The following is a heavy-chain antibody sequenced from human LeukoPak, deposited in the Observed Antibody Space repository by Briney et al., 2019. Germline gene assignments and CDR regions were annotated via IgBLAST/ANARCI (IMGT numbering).Heavy chain of an antibody. D-gene: IGHD3-10*01. J-gene: IGHJ5*02. CDR1: GYTFTDYS. V-gene: IGHV1-46*01. CDR3: ARGHGSGSTNWFDP. CDR2: INPSGASA. Sequence: ASVKVSCKASGYTFTDYSIHWVRQAPGQGPEWMGDINPSGASASYAQNFQGRVTLTRDLSTGTVYLELSSLRFDDTAVYYCARGHGSGSTNWFDPWGQGTLVTVSS.